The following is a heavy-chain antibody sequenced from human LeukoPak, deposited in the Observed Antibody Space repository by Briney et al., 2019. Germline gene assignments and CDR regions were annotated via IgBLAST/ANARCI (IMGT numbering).Heavy chain of an antibody. CDR3: ARDGRWDAFDI. Sequence: SSETLSLTCTVSGGSISSSSYYWGWIRQPPGKGLEWIGSIYYSGSTYYNPSLKSRVTISVDTSKNQFSLKLSSVTAADTAVYYCARDGRWDAFDIWGQGTMVTVSS. D-gene: IGHD5-24*01. CDR1: GGSISSSSYY. J-gene: IGHJ3*02. CDR2: IYYSGST. V-gene: IGHV4-39*07.